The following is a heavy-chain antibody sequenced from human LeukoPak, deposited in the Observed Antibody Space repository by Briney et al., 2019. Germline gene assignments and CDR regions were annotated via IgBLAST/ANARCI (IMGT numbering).Heavy chain of an antibody. Sequence: GGSLRLSCAASGFTFSNYWMHWVRQAPGKGLVWVSRINTDGSSTSYVDSVKGRFTISRDNVKNTLYLQMNSLRAEDTAVYYCVRGNDYSVFDIWGQGTMLTVSS. CDR2: INTDGSST. J-gene: IGHJ3*02. D-gene: IGHD4-11*01. CDR1: GFTFSNYW. V-gene: IGHV3-74*01. CDR3: VRGNDYSVFDI.